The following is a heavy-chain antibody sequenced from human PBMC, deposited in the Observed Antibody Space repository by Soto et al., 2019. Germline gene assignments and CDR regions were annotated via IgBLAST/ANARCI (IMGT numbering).Heavy chain of an antibody. V-gene: IGHV4-30-4*01. D-gene: IGHD2-15*01. J-gene: IGHJ5*01. CDR3: ARGRYCLTGRCFPNWFDS. CDR1: GDSISTVDYF. Sequence: SETLSLTCSVSGDSISTVDYFWAWIRQPPGQALEYIGYIYKSATTYYNPSFESRVAISLDTSKSQFSLNVTSVTAADTAVYFCARGRYCLTGRCFPNWFDSWGQGTLATVSS. CDR2: IYKSATT.